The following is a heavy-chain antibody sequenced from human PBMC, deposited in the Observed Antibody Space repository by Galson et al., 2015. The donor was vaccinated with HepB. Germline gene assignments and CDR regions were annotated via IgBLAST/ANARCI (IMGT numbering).Heavy chain of an antibody. D-gene: IGHD6-19*01. CDR3: ARRGGSGWYVDF. CDR1: GGSISSSDYY. J-gene: IGHJ4*02. Sequence: DTLSLTCTASGGSISSSDYYWGWIRQPPGKGLEWIASIHYSGITYYNPSLQSRVTMSVDTSKNQFSLKLSSVTAADTAVYYCARRGGSGWYVDFWGQGTLVTVSS. CDR2: IHYSGIT. V-gene: IGHV4-39*01.